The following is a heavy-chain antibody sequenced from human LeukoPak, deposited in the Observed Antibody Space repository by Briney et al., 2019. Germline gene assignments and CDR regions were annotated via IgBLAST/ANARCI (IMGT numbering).Heavy chain of an antibody. D-gene: IGHD1-26*01. V-gene: IGHV4-34*01. CDR3: ARLSGSYFDY. J-gene: IGHJ4*02. CDR2: INHSGST. CDR1: GGSFSGYY. Sequence: SETLSLTCAVYGGSFSGYYWSWIRQPPWKGLEWIGEINHSGSTNYNPSLKSRVTISVDTSKNQFSLKLSSVTAADTAVYYCARLSGSYFDYWGQGTLVTVSS.